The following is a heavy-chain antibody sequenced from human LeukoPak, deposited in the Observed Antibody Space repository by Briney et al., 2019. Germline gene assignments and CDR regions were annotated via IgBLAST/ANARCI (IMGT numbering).Heavy chain of an antibody. CDR2: INSKGNTI. V-gene: IGHV3-11*01. D-gene: IGHD5-24*01. Sequence: GGSLRLSCAAFGFTFSDYYMTWIRQAPGKGLEWVSYINSKGNTIYYPDSVKGRFTISRDNAKNSLYLQMNRLRAEDTAVYYCARGYGGDGYNLYFYGMDVWGQGTTVTVSS. J-gene: IGHJ6*02. CDR3: ARGYGGDGYNLYFYGMDV. CDR1: GFTFSDYY.